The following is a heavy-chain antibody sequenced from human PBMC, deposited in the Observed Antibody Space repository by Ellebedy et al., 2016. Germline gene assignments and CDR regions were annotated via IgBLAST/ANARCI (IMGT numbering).Heavy chain of an antibody. D-gene: IGHD2-15*01. J-gene: IGHJ4*02. Sequence: GESLKISCAASGFTFSDYWMSWVRQAPGKGLEWVANIKQDGSEKNYGDSVKGRFTISRDNAKNSVYLHMKNLRAEDTAVYYCTVVAGDYWGQGTLVTVSS. CDR1: GFTFSDYW. CDR2: IKQDGSEK. CDR3: TVVAGDY. V-gene: IGHV3-7*01.